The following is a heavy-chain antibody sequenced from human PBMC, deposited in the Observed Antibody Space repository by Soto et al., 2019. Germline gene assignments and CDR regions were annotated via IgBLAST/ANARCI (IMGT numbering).Heavy chain of an antibody. Sequence: QVQLVQSGAEVKKPGASVKVSCKASGYTFTSYGISWVRQAPGQGLEWMGWISAYNGNTNYAQKLQGRVTMTTDTSTSTANMELRSLRSDDTAVYYCARSYCSGGSCGNWFDPWGQGTLVTVSS. J-gene: IGHJ5*02. CDR2: ISAYNGNT. V-gene: IGHV1-18*01. CDR3: ARSYCSGGSCGNWFDP. CDR1: GYTFTSYG. D-gene: IGHD2-15*01.